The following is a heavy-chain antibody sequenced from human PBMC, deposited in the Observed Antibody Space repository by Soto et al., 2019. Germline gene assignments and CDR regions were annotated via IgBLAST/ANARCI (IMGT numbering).Heavy chain of an antibody. CDR1: GGSISTGGYY. V-gene: IGHV4-31*03. D-gene: IGHD3-9*01. Sequence: SETLSLTCTVSGGSISTGGYYWNWIRQHPGKDLEWIGYIYYSGSTYYNPSLKSRVTISVDTSKNQFSLKLSSVTAADTAVYYCARVSRESRRLRYFDWPPVENWFDPWGQGTLVTVSS. J-gene: IGHJ5*02. CDR2: IYYSGST. CDR3: ARVSRESRRLRYFDWPPVENWFDP.